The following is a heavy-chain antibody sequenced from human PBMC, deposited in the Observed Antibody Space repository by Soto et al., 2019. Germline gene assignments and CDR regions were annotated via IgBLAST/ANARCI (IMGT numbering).Heavy chain of an antibody. D-gene: IGHD6-19*01. Sequence: GGSLRLSCAASRFTFSSYGMHWVRQAPGKGLEWVAVISYDGSNKYYADSVKGRFTISRDNSKNTLYLQMNSLRAEDTAVYYCAKDRGWDDAFDIWGQGTMVTVSS. J-gene: IGHJ3*02. V-gene: IGHV3-30*18. CDR3: AKDRGWDDAFDI. CDR2: ISYDGSNK. CDR1: RFTFSSYG.